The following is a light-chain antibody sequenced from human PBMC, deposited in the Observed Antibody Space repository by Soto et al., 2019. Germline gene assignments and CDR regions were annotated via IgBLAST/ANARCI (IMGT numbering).Light chain of an antibody. Sequence: DIQLTQSPSFLSASVGTRVTITCRASQGIRNYLAWYQQKPGRAPKLLIYIASTLQSGVPSRFSGSYSGTEFTLTITSLQPEDFATYYCQQLNSYPLITFGQGTRLEIK. CDR3: QQLNSYPLIT. J-gene: IGKJ5*01. CDR2: IAS. CDR1: QGIRNY. V-gene: IGKV1-9*01.